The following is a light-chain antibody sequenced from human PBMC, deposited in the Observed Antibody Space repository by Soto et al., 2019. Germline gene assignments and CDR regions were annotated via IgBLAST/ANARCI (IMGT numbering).Light chain of an antibody. CDR1: QSISSY. CDR3: QQSYSTPQMYT. Sequence: DIQMTQSPSSLSSSVGDRVTITCRASQSISSYLNWYQQKPGKAPKLLIFDASSLHSGVPSRFSGSGSGTDFTLTISSLQPEDFATYYCQQSYSTPQMYTFGQGTKLEIK. J-gene: IGKJ2*01. CDR2: DAS. V-gene: IGKV1-39*01.